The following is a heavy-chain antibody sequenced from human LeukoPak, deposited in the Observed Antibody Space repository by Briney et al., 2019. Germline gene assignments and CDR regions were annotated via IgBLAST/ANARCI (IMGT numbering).Heavy chain of an antibody. D-gene: IGHD3-10*01. CDR3: AGATPFGDAFDI. J-gene: IGHJ3*02. V-gene: IGHV3-21*01. Sequence: GGSLRLSCAASGFTFRNYNMHWVRQAPGKGLEWVSSISSSSSYIYYADSVKGRFTISRDNAKNSLYLQMNSLRAEDTAVYYCAGATPFGDAFDIWGQGTMVTVSS. CDR1: GFTFRNYN. CDR2: ISSSSSYI.